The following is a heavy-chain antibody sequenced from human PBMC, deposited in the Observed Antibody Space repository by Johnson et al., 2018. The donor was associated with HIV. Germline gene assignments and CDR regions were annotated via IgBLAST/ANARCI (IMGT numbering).Heavy chain of an antibody. Sequence: QVQLVESGGGVVQPGRSLRLSCAASGFTFIRYGMHWVRHAPGKGLEWVAVIWYDGSNKYYADSIEGRFTISRDNSKNTLYLQMNNLRAEDTAVYYCAKSPGKDHGGNSGGVDIWGQGTMVTVSS. J-gene: IGHJ3*02. CDR2: IWYDGSNK. CDR3: AKSPGKDHGGNSGGVDI. V-gene: IGHV3-33*03. CDR1: GFTFIRYG. D-gene: IGHD4-23*01.